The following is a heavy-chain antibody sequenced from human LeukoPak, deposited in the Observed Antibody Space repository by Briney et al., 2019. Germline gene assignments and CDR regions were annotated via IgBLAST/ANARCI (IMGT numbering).Heavy chain of an antibody. CDR2: INHSGST. CDR3: ARSSAQTGDSY. J-gene: IGHJ4*02. D-gene: IGHD7-27*01. V-gene: IGHV4-34*01. CDR1: GGSFSGYY. Sequence: SETLSLTCAVYGGSFSGYYWSWIRQPPGKGLEWIGEINHSGSTNYNPSLRSRVTISVDTSKNQFSLKLSSVTAADTAVYYRARSSAQTGDSYWGQGTLVTVSS.